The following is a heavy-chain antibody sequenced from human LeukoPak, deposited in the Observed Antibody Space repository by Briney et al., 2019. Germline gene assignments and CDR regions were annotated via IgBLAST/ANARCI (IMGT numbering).Heavy chain of an antibody. D-gene: IGHD1-26*01. CDR3: ARERVDGAILN. Sequence: PGGSLRLSCEVSGFTFSNYWMSWVRQAPGKGLEWVANIRQDGREKYYVDSVKGRFTISRDNAKNSLYLQMNSLRVEDTAVYYCARERVDGAILNWGQGTLVTVSS. CDR1: GFTFSNYW. CDR2: IRQDGREK. V-gene: IGHV3-7*01. J-gene: IGHJ4*02.